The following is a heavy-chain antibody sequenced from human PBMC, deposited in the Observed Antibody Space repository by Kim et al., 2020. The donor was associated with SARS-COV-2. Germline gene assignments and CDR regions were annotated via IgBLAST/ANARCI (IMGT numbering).Heavy chain of an antibody. CDR3: ARREEFSGYDGDYYFYGMDI. CDR2: LYYNGGT. CDR1: GGSISVSNFF. V-gene: IGHV4-39*01. D-gene: IGHD5-12*01. Sequence: SETLSLTCSVSGGSISVSNFFWVWFRQPPGKGLEWIASLYYNGGTYYNPSLKSRVTISGDTSKNQFSLTLSSVTAADTAVYYCARREEFSGYDGDYYFYGMDIWGKGTTVIVSS. J-gene: IGHJ6*04.